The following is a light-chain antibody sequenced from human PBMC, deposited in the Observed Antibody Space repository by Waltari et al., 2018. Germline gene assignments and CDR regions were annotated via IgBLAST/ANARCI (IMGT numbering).Light chain of an antibody. J-gene: IGKJ1*01. CDR2: GAS. V-gene: IGKV3-20*01. Sequence: EIVLTQSPGTLSLSPGERATLSCRASPSVSRALAWYQQNPGQVRRLLIYGASNRATGIPDRFSGSGSGTDFSLIISRLEHGGFAVYYCQHYVSLPVTFGQGTKVEIK. CDR3: QHYVSLPVT. CDR1: PSVSRA.